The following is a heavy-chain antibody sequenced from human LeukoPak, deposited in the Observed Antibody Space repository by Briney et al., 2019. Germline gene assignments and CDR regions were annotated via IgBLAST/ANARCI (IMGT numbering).Heavy chain of an antibody. Sequence: SETLSLTCTVSGGSISSGDYYWSWIRQPPGKGLEWIGYIYYSGSTYYNPSLKGRVTISVDTSKNQFSLKLSSVTAADTAVYYCAREAGSSWYVFDYWGQGTLVTVSS. D-gene: IGHD6-13*01. CDR3: AREAGSSWYVFDY. CDR1: GGSISSGDYY. J-gene: IGHJ4*02. V-gene: IGHV4-30-4*01. CDR2: IYYSGST.